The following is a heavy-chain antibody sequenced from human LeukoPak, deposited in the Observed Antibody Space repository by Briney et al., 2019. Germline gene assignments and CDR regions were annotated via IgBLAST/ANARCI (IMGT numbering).Heavy chain of an antibody. CDR2: ISSSSSTI. Sequence: PGGSLRLSCAASGFTFSSYSMNWVRQAPGKGLEWVSYISSSSSTIYYADSVKGRFTISRDNAKNSLYLQMNSLRAEDTAVYYCARDPRGGVGATSYYYYYMDVWGKGTTVTVSS. CDR1: GFTFSSYS. J-gene: IGHJ6*03. CDR3: ARDPRGGVGATSYYYYYMDV. V-gene: IGHV3-48*01. D-gene: IGHD1-26*01.